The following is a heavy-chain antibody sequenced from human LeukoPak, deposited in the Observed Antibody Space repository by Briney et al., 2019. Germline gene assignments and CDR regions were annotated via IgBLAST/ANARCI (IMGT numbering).Heavy chain of an antibody. D-gene: IGHD3-3*01. J-gene: IGHJ4*02. V-gene: IGHV4-59*01. CDR3: ARASPYYDFWSGYSPYFDY. CDR2: IYYSGST. CDR1: GGSISSYY. Sequence: TSETLSLTCTVSGGSISSYYWSWIRQPPGKGLEWIGCIYYSGSTNYNPSLKSRVTISVDTSKNQFSLKLSSVTAADTAVYYCARASPYYDFWSGYSPYFDYWGQGTLVTVSS.